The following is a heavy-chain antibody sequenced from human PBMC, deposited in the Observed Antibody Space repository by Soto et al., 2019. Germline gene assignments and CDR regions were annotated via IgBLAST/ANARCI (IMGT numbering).Heavy chain of an antibody. CDR2: FDPEDGET. J-gene: IGHJ5*02. CDR3: ATSSYDFWSGYRTLNWFDP. CDR1: GYTFTSYG. V-gene: IGHV1-24*01. Sequence: ASVKVSCKASGYTFTSYGISWVRQAPGQGLEWMGGFDPEDGETIYAQKFQGRVTMTEDTSTDTAYMELSSLRSEDTAVYYCATSSYDFWSGYRTLNWFDPWGQGTLVTVSS. D-gene: IGHD3-3*01.